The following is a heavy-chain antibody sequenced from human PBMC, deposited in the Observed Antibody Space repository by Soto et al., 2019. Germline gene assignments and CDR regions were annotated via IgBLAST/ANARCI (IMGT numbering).Heavy chain of an antibody. CDR1: GGSVSGVDYF. Sequence: SETLSLTCTVSGGSVSGVDYFWSWIRQSPGKVLEWIGYIYYTGITHLNPSLKSRLTMAVDTSKNEFSLKLTSVSAADTAVYFCAREERKGIISWFDPWGQGAPVTVSS. J-gene: IGHJ5*02. D-gene: IGHD2-21*01. V-gene: IGHV4-30-4*01. CDR3: AREERKGIISWFDP. CDR2: IYYTGIT.